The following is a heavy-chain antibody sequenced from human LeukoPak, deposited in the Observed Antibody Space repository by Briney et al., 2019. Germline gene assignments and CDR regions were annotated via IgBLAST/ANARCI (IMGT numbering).Heavy chain of an antibody. J-gene: IGHJ5*02. D-gene: IGHD3-16*02. CDR3: ARVNRYDYVWGSYRNNWFDP. V-gene: IGHV4-39*07. CDR1: GGSISSSSYY. Sequence: RSSETLSLTCTVSGGSISSSSYYWGWIRQPPGKGLEWIGEINHSGSTNYNPSLKSRVTISVDTSKNQFSLKLSSVTAADTAVYYCARVNRYDYVWGSYRNNWFDPWGQGTLVTVSS. CDR2: INHSGST.